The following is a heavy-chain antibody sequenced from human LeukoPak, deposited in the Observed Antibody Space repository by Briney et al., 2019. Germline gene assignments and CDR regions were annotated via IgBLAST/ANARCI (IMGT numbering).Heavy chain of an antibody. CDR2: FDPEDGET. CDR1: GYTLTELS. J-gene: IGHJ3*02. D-gene: IGHD3-16*01. CDR3: ATVGGAYSAFDI. V-gene: IGHV1-24*01. Sequence: ASVKVSCKVSGYTLTELSIHWVRQAPGKGREWMGGFDPEDGETMYAQKFQGRVTMTEDTSTDTAYMELSSLRSEDTAVYYCATVGGAYSAFDIWGQGTMVTVSS.